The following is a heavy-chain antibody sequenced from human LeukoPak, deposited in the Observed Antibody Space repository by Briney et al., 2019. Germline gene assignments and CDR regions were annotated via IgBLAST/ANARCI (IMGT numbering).Heavy chain of an antibody. D-gene: IGHD3-10*01. CDR1: GYSISSGYY. CDR2: IDRWGTT. Sequence: SETLSLTCDVSGYSISSGYYWGWIRQSPGKGLEWIGSIDRWGTTYYSDSLKSRLTISVDTSRNQFSLRLSSVTAADTAVYFCARPFSGSGGSTAFDIWGHGTMVTVSS. V-gene: IGHV4-38-2*01. CDR3: ARPFSGSGGSTAFDI. J-gene: IGHJ3*02.